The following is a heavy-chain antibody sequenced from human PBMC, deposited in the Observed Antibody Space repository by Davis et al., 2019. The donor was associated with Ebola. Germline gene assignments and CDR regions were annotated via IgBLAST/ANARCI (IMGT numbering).Heavy chain of an antibody. Sequence: GGSLRLSCAASGFTFDDYAMHWVRQAPGKGLEWVSGINWNSGDIGYADSVEGRFTISRDNAKNSLFLQMNSLRAEDTAVYYCARDDYDFWGGYSPVYYYGMDVWGKGTTVTVSS. D-gene: IGHD3-3*01. CDR3: ARDDYDFWGGYSPVYYYGMDV. CDR1: GFTFDDYA. V-gene: IGHV3-9*01. CDR2: INWNSGDI. J-gene: IGHJ6*04.